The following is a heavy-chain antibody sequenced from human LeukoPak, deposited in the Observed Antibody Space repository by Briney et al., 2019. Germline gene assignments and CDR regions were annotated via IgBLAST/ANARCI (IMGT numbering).Heavy chain of an antibody. D-gene: IGHD1-26*01. CDR3: ATGVGY. Sequence: SQTLSLTCAVSGGSISSGGYSWSWIRQPPGKGLEWNGYISYSGSTYNNPSLKSRVTISVDTSKNQFSLKLSSVTAADTAVYYCATGVGYWGQGTLVTVSS. J-gene: IGHJ4*02. CDR2: ISYSGST. CDR1: GGSISSGGYS. V-gene: IGHV4-30-4*07.